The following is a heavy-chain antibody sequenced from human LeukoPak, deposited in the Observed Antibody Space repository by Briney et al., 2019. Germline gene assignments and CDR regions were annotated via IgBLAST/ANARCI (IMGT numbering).Heavy chain of an antibody. CDR3: GRADRQEIYGDYPNTYYYYYGMDG. CDR1: GGSISSYY. CDR2: IYYSGST. J-gene: IGHJ6*04. V-gene: IGHV4-59*01. Sequence: SETLSLTCTASGGSISSYYWSWIRQPSGKGLEWIGYIYYSGSTNYTPSLKSRVTISVDKSKNQFSLKLSSLTAADSAVYYCGRADRQEIYGDYPNTYYYYYGMDGWGKGTTVIVSS. D-gene: IGHD4-17*01.